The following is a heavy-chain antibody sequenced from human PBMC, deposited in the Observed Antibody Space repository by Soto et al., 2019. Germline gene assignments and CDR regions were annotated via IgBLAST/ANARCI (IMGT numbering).Heavy chain of an antibody. CDR2: INPSGGST. Sequence: ASVKVSCKASGYTFTSYYMHWVRQAPGQGLEWMGIINPSGGSTSYAQKFQGRVTMTRDTSTSTVYMELSSLRSEDTAVYYCARGPILRYFDWLIDRGPFDIWGQGTMVTV. V-gene: IGHV1-46*03. D-gene: IGHD3-9*01. CDR3: ARGPILRYFDWLIDRGPFDI. J-gene: IGHJ3*02. CDR1: GYTFTSYY.